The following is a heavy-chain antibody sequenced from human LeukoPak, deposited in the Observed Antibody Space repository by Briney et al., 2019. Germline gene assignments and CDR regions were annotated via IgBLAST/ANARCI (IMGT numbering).Heavy chain of an antibody. CDR3: ARDLGRTVYSSGYYPFDY. CDR2: ISSSSSTI. CDR1: GFTFSSYS. V-gene: IGHV3-48*02. D-gene: IGHD3-22*01. Sequence: GGSLRLSCAASGFTFSSYSMNWVRQAPGKGLEWVSYISSSSSTIYYADSVKGRFTISRDNAKNSLYLQMNSLRDEDTAVYYCARDLGRTVYSSGYYPFDYWGQGTLVTVSS. J-gene: IGHJ4*02.